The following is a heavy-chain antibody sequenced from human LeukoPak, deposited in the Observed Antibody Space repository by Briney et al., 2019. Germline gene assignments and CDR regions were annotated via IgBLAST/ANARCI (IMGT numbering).Heavy chain of an antibody. CDR2: IIPIFGTA. CDR1: GGTFISYA. J-gene: IGHJ4*02. Sequence: SVKVSCKASGGTFISYAISWVRQVPGQGLEWMGRIIPIFGTANYAQKFQGRVTITADESTSTGYMELSSLRSEDTAVYYCASKRGYSYGLDYWGQGTLVTVSS. D-gene: IGHD5-18*01. CDR3: ASKRGYSYGLDY. V-gene: IGHV1-69*13.